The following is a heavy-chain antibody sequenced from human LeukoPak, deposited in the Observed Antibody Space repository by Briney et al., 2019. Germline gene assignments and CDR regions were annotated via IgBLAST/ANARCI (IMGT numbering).Heavy chain of an antibody. D-gene: IGHD2-15*01. V-gene: IGHV3-30*04. CDR3: ARGGLLGGFYYFDY. Sequence: PGGSLRLSCAASGFTFSSYAMHWVRQAPGKGLEWVAVISYDGSNKYYADSVKGRFTISRDNSKNTLYLQMNSLRAEDTAAYYCARGGLLGGFYYFDYWGQGTLVTVSS. J-gene: IGHJ4*02. CDR2: ISYDGSNK. CDR1: GFTFSSYA.